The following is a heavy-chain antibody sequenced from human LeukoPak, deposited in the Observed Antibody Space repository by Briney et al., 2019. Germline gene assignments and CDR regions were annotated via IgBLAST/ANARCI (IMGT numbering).Heavy chain of an antibody. CDR3: ATAYFDFWSGS. V-gene: IGHV3-23*01. D-gene: IGHD3-3*01. CDR2: ITDSASST. CDR1: GFTFSSYA. J-gene: IGHJ5*02. Sequence: GGSLRLSCVASGFTFSSYAMNWVRQAPGKGLDWVSAITDSASSTYYADSVKGRFTISRDNSKNTLYLQMNSLKAEDTALYYCATAYFDFWSGSWGQGTLVTVSS.